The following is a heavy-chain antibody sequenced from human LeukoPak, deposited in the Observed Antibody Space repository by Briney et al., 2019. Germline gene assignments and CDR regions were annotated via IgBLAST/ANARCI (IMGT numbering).Heavy chain of an antibody. CDR1: GYTFTSYD. D-gene: IGHD3-10*01. Sequence: ASVKVSCKASGYTFTSYDINWVRQATGQGLEWMGWMNPNSGNTGYAQKFQGRVTMTRDTSISTAYMELSRLRSDDTAVYYCARDRTMVRGATPRGWFDPWGQGTLVTVSS. CDR3: ARDRTMVRGATPRGWFDP. CDR2: MNPNSGNT. J-gene: IGHJ5*02. V-gene: IGHV1-8*01.